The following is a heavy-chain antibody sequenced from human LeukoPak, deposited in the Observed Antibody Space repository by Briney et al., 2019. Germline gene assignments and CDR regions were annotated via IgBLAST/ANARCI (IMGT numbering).Heavy chain of an antibody. J-gene: IGHJ6*03. Sequence: SSETLSLTCTVSGGSISSSSYYWGWIRQPPWKRLEWSVSIYYSGSTYYNPSLKSRVTISVDTSKNQFSLKLSSVTAADTAVYYCARLPSRGLPRYYYYYYMDVWGKGTTVTVSS. CDR2: IYYSGST. CDR1: GGSISSSSYY. CDR3: ARLPSRGLPRYYYYYYMDV. V-gene: IGHV4-39*01. D-gene: IGHD1-26*01.